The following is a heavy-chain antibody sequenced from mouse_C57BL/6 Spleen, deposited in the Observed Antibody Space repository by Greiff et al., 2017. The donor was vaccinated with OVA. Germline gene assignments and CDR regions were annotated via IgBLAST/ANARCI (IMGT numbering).Heavy chain of an antibody. CDR3: ARVWTGAMDY. CDR1: GFTFRDYY. CDR2: INYDGSST. Sequence: EVKLVESEGGLVQPGSSMKLSCTASGFTFRDYYMAWVSQVPEKGLEWVANINYDGSSTYYLDSLKSRFIISRDNATNMLYLHMSRLKSEYTATYYCARVWTGAMDYWGQGTSVTVSS. V-gene: IGHV5-16*01. J-gene: IGHJ4*01.